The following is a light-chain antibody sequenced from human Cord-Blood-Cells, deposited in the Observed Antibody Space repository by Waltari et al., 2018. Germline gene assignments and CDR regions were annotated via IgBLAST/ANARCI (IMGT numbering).Light chain of an antibody. V-gene: IGKV1-33*01. CDR2: DAS. J-gene: IGKJ2*01. Sequence: DIQMTQSPSSLSASVGDRVTITCQASQDISNYLNWYQQKPGKAPKPLIYDASNWETGVPSRFSGSGSGTDFTFTISSLQPEDIATYYCQQYDNLPYTFGQGTKLEIK. CDR3: QQYDNLPYT. CDR1: QDISNY.